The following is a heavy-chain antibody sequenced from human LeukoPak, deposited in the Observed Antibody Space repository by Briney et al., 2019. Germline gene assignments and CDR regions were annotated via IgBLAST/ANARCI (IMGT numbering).Heavy chain of an antibody. J-gene: IGHJ5*02. V-gene: IGHV3-7*01. CDR3: ARDYGNYPYPEVTLDL. CDR2: IKQDGSEK. Sequence: GRFLRLSCTASGFTFNDYAVHWVRQAPGKGLEWVANIKQDGSEKYYVDSVKGRFTISRDNAKNSLYLQMDSLRAEDTAVYHCARDYGNYPYPEVTLDLWGQGTPVTVSS. D-gene: IGHD4-11*01. CDR1: GFTFNDYA.